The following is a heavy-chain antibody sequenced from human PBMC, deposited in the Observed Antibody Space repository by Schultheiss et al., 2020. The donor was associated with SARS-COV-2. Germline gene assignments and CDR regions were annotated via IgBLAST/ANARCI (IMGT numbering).Heavy chain of an antibody. CDR1: GFTFSSYA. D-gene: IGHD3-10*01. CDR3: AKKSRITMVRGVYIREDYFDY. Sequence: GGSLRLSCAASGFTFSSYAMHWVRQAPGKGLEWVAVISYDGSNKYYADSVKGRFTISRDNSKNTLYLQMNSLRAEDTAVYYCAKKSRITMVRGVYIREDYFDYWGQGTLVTV. CDR2: ISYDGSNK. J-gene: IGHJ4*02. V-gene: IGHV3-30*18.